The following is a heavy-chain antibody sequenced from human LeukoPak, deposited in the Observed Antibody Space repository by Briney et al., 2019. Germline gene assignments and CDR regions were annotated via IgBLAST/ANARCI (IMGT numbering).Heavy chain of an antibody. CDR1: GYTFTNYD. J-gene: IGHJ4*02. CDR3: ARGVSRGVDY. Sequence: ASVKVSCKASGYTFTNYDINWVRQATGQGLEWLGWVSTDSGNGDSAQKFQGRITLTRDTSISTVFLELRNLRSDDTAVYYCARGVSRGVDYWGQGTLVTVSS. V-gene: IGHV1-8*02. D-gene: IGHD3-16*01. CDR2: VSTDSGNG.